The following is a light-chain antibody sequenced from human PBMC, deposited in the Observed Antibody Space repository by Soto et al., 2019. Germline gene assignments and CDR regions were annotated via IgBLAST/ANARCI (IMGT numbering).Light chain of an antibody. CDR1: VLAKKY. CDR2: KDS. CDR3: YSAADNNQV. Sequence: SYELTQPSSVSVSPGQTARITCSGDVLAKKYARWFQQKPGQAPVLVIYKDSERPSGIPERFSGSSSGTTVTLTISGAQVEDDADYYCYSAADNNQVFGGGTKVTVL. V-gene: IGLV3-27*01. J-gene: IGLJ2*01.